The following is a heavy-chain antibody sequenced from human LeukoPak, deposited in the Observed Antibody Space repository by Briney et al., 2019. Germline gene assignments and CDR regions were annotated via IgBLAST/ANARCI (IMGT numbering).Heavy chain of an antibody. V-gene: IGHV1-2*04. CDR2: INPNSGGT. J-gene: IGHJ6*04. CDR3: ARGWDIVVVPAANYYYYGMDV. CDR1: GYTFTGYY. Sequence: ASVKVSCKASGYTFTGYYMHWVRQAPGQGLEWMGWINPNSGGTNYAQKFQGWVTMTRDTSISTAYMELSRLRSDDTAVYYCARGWDIVVVPAANYYYYGMDVWGKGTTVTVSS. D-gene: IGHD2-2*01.